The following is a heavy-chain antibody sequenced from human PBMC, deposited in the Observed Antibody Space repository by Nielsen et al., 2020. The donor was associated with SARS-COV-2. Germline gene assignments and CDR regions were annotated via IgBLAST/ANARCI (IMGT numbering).Heavy chain of an antibody. CDR1: GGSISSGGYY. D-gene: IGHD4-17*01. J-gene: IGHJ4*02. CDR2: IYYSGST. V-gene: IGHV4-61*03. Sequence: SETLSLTCTVSGGSISSGGYYWSWIRQHPGKGLEWIGYIYYSGSTYYNPSLKSRATISVDTSKKHLFLKLTSVTTADTAMYYCARGLPGLYFDYWGQGTLVTVSS. CDR3: ARGLPGLYFDY.